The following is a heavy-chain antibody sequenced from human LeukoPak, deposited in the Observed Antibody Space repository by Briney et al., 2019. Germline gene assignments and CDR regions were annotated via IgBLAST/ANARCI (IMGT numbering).Heavy chain of an antibody. CDR1: GFDFIRYG. CDR2: ISGSGGNT. V-gene: IGHV3-23*01. CDR3: AKAQGYLDY. J-gene: IGHJ4*02. Sequence: GGSLRLSCAASGFDFIRYGIVWVRQAPGRGLEWVSGISGSGGNTHYGDSVKGRFTISRDNSKNTVYLQMNSLRAEDTAVYYCAKAQGYLDYWGQGTLATVPS.